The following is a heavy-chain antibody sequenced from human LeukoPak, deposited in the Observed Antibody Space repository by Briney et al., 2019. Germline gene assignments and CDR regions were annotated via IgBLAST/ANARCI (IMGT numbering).Heavy chain of an antibody. CDR2: VHLDGRT. D-gene: IGHD6-25*01. CDR3: AREGGFYRPLDY. Sequence: SETLSLTCGVSGGSVSGTNWWTWIRQPPGKGLEWIGEVHLDGRTNFNPSLKSRLTMSVDLSENHVSLKLTSVTAADTAVYYCAREGGFYRPLDYSGQGTLVTVSS. J-gene: IGHJ4*02. V-gene: IGHV4-4*02. CDR1: GGSVSGTNW.